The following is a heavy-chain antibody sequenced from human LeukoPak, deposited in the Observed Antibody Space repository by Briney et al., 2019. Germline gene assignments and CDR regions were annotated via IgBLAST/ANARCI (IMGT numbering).Heavy chain of an antibody. V-gene: IGHV1-8*02. J-gene: IGHJ5*02. CDR3: ARGLYYYGSGELPFDP. Sequence: ASVKVSCKASGYTFTDYYMHWVRQAPGQGLEWMGWMNPNSGNTGYAQKFQGRVTMTRNTSISTAYMELSSLRSEDTAVYYCARGLYYYGSGELPFDPWGQGTLVTVSS. CDR1: GYTFTDYY. CDR2: MNPNSGNT. D-gene: IGHD3-10*01.